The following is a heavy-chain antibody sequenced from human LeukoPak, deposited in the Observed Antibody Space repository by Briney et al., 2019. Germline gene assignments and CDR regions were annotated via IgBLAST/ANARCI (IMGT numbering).Heavy chain of an antibody. V-gene: IGHV3-33*01. Sequence: GGSLRLSCAASGFTFSSYCMHWVRRAPAKGLAWVAGIWYDGSNKYYADSVKGRFTISRDNSKNTLYLQMNSLRAEDTAVYYCARDQCSSTSCYSKAYYYGMDVWGQGTTVTVSS. D-gene: IGHD2-2*01. J-gene: IGHJ6*02. CDR1: GFTFSSYC. CDR3: ARDQCSSTSCYSKAYYYGMDV. CDR2: IWYDGSNK.